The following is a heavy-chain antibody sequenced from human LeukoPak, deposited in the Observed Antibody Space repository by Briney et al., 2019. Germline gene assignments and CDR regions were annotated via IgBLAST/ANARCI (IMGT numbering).Heavy chain of an antibody. V-gene: IGHV3-21*01. J-gene: IGHJ4*02. CDR2: ISSSSSYI. D-gene: IGHD3-16*02. CDR1: GFTFSSYS. Sequence: PGGSLRLSCAASGFTFSSYSMNWVRQAPGKGLEWVSSISSSSSYIYYADSVKGRFTISRDNAKNSLYLQMNSLRAEDTAVYYCARDGLDDYVWGSYRLYYFDYWGQGTLVTVSS. CDR3: ARDGLDDYVWGSYRLYYFDY.